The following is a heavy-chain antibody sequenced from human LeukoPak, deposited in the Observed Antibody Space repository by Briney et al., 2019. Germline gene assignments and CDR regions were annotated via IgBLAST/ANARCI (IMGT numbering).Heavy chain of an antibody. D-gene: IGHD1-1*01. CDR1: GFTFSSFC. J-gene: IGHJ4*02. CDR3: TRVTTNGYFEY. V-gene: IGHV3-7*04. Sequence: GGSMMLFCAASGFTFSSFCMGWVRQPPGKGLEWVASIKFDESEEHHVDSVKGRFTISRDNSRNSLFLQMNSLRAEDTAVYFCTRVTTNGYFEYWGQGTLVTVSS. CDR2: IKFDESEE.